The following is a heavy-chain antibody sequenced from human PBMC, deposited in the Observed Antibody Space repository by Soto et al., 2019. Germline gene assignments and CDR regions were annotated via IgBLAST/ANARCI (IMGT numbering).Heavy chain of an antibody. Sequence: VESLKISCKGSGYNFTSYWIGWVRQMPGKGLEWMGIIYPGDPDTRYSPSFQGQVTISADKSISATYLQWSSLKASDTAIYYCATSSSGYYYDGFDFWGQGTRVTVSS. V-gene: IGHV5-51*01. CDR2: IYPGDPDT. CDR1: GYNFTSYW. J-gene: IGHJ3*01. D-gene: IGHD3-22*01. CDR3: ATSSSGYYYDGFDF.